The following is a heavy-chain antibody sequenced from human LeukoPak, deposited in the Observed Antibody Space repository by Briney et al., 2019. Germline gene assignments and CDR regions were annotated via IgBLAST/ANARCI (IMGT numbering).Heavy chain of an antibody. CDR3: ARAVAGRRDAFDI. Sequence: GGSLRLSCAASGFTFSSYSMNWVRQAPGKGLEWVSSISSSSSYIYYADSVKGRFTISRDNAKNSLYLQMNSLRAEDTAVYYCARAVAGRRDAFDIWGQGTVVTVSS. V-gene: IGHV3-21*01. J-gene: IGHJ3*02. CDR1: GFTFSSYS. D-gene: IGHD6-19*01. CDR2: ISSSSSYI.